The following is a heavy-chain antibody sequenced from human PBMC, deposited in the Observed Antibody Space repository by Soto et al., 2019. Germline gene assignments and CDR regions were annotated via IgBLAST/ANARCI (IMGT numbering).Heavy chain of an antibody. Sequence: QVQLVQSGGGLVKPGGSLTLSCAASGFSFSDYYMIWVRQAPVKGLEWLSYISDSGNTIYYADSVRARFTIFRDNAANSIYLQMTGLSDGDTAFYYCARGGSGWTRGGWLGPWGQGSLVTVSS. V-gene: IGHV3-11*01. J-gene: IGHJ5*02. D-gene: IGHD6-25*01. CDR1: GFSFSDYY. CDR2: ISDSGNTI. CDR3: ARGGSGWTRGGWLGP.